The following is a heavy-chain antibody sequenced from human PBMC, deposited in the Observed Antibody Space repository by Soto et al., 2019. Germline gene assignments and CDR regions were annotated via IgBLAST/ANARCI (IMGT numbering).Heavy chain of an antibody. D-gene: IGHD2-21*01. J-gene: IGHJ6*02. CDR3: ARRIPFAYGMDI. CDR2: ITSNGGNT. CDR1: GFTFSSYA. Sequence: EVQLVESGGGLVQPGGSLRLSCAASGFTFSSYAMHWVRQAPGKGLEYVSVITSNGGNTDYASSVKGRFTISRDNSKNTLYLQMGSLRAEDMAVYYCARRIPFAYGMDIWGQGTTFTV. V-gene: IGHV3-64*01.